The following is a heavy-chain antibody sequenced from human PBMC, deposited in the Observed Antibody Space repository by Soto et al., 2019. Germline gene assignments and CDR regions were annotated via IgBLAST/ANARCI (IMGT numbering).Heavy chain of an antibody. CDR1: GFSFSSYT. J-gene: IGHJ5*01. V-gene: IGHV3-21*06. D-gene: IGHD2-15*01. CDR2: ITNRGTHT. Sequence: NLGGSLRLSCTASGFSFSSYTMNWVRQAPGKGLQWVASITNRGTHTYSADSVKGRFTISRDNDKNSLYLQMNNPRAEDTATYYCARAHEVAWFDSWGLGTLVTVSS. CDR3: ARAHEVAWFDS.